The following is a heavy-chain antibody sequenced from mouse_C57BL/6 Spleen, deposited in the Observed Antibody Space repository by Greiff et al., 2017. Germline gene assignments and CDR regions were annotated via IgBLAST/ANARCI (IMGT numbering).Heavy chain of an antibody. D-gene: IGHD2-5*01. CDR2: IDPSDSYT. J-gene: IGHJ4*01. V-gene: IGHV1-50*01. CDR1: GYTFTSYW. Sequence: QVQLQQPGAELVKPGASVKLSCKASGYTFTSYWMQWVKQRPGQGLEWIGEIDPSDSYTNYNQKFKGKATLTVDTSSSTAYMQLSSLTSEDSAVYYCARRGEYYSNYGGAMDYWGQGTSVTVSS. CDR3: ARRGEYYSNYGGAMDY.